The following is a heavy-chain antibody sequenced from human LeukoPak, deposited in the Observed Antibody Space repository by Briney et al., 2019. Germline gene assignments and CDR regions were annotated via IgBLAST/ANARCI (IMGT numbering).Heavy chain of an antibody. CDR3: ARYRENYYYDLDV. CDR2: ISYDGSNK. Sequence: GGSLRLSCAASGFTFSSYAMHWVRQAPGKGLEWVAVISYDGSNKYYADSVRGRFTISRDNAKNSLYLQMNSLGVEDTAIYYCARYRENYYYDLDVWGQGTTVTVSS. V-gene: IGHV3-30-3*01. CDR1: GFTFSSYA. J-gene: IGHJ6*02.